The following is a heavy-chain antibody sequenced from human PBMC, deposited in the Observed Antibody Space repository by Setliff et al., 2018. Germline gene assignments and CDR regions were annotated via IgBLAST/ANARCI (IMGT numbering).Heavy chain of an antibody. CDR1: GYSVNTGY. CDR3: ARSRAGTSYFEY. J-gene: IGHJ4*02. D-gene: IGHD6-13*01. V-gene: IGHV4-38-2*01. CDR2: IYYTGNT. Sequence: SETLSLTCVVAGYSVNTGYWAWIRQSPGKGLEWIGTIYYTGNTYYNPSLKSRLTLSLDSSKNQFSLKLNSVTAADTAVYYWARSRAGTSYFEYWGQGTLVTVSS.